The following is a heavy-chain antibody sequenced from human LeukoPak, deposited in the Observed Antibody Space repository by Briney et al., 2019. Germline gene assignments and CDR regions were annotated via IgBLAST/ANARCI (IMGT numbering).Heavy chain of an antibody. D-gene: IGHD3-10*01. J-gene: IGHJ5*02. CDR3: AKDLRLLWFGEMWFDP. Sequence: GGSLRLSCAASGFTFSSYAMSWVRQAPGKGLEWVSAISGSGGSTYYADSVKGRFTISRDNSKSTLYLQMNSLRAEDTAVYYCAKDLRLLWFGEMWFDPWGQGTLVTVSS. CDR2: ISGSGGST. V-gene: IGHV3-23*01. CDR1: GFTFSSYA.